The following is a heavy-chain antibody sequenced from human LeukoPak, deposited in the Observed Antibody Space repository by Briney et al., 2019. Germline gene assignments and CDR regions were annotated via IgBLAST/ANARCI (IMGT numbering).Heavy chain of an antibody. CDR1: GGSISSYY. J-gene: IGHJ4*02. Sequence: SETLSLTCTVSGGSISSYYWSWIRQPPGKGLEWIGYIYYSGSTNYNPSPKSRVTISVATSKNQFSLKLSSVTAADTAVYYCARHGDSYGRPYYFDYWGQGTLVTVSS. V-gene: IGHV4-59*08. D-gene: IGHD5-18*01. CDR2: IYYSGST. CDR3: ARHGDSYGRPYYFDY.